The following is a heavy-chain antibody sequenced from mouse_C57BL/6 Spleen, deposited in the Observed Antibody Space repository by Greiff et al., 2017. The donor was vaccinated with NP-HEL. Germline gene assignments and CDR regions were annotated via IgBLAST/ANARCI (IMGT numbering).Heavy chain of an antibody. D-gene: IGHD1-1*01. CDR1: GYTFTSYW. V-gene: IGHV1-69*01. CDR2: IDPSDSYT. Sequence: VQLQQSGAELVMPGASVKLSCKASGYTFTSYWMHWVKQRPGQGLEWIGEIDPSDSYTNYNQKFKGKSTLTVDKSSSTAYMQLSSLTSEDSAVYYCARGTTVVEGFAYWGQGTLVTVSA. CDR3: ARGTTVVEGFAY. J-gene: IGHJ3*01.